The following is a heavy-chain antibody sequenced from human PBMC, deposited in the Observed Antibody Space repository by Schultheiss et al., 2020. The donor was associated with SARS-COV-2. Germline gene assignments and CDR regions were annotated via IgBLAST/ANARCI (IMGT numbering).Heavy chain of an antibody. V-gene: IGHV4-59*06. D-gene: IGHD4-17*01. CDR1: GGSISSYY. Sequence: SKTLSLTCTVSGGSISSYYWSWIRQPPGKGLEWIGYIYYSGSTYYNPSLKSRVTISVDTSKNQFSLKLSSVTAADTAVYYCARVSLYYGAGDYWGQGTLVTVSS. J-gene: IGHJ4*02. CDR2: IYYSGST. CDR3: ARVSLYYGAGDY.